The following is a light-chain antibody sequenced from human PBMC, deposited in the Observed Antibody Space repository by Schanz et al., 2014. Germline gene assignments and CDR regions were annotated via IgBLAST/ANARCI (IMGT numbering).Light chain of an antibody. J-gene: IGKJ1*01. V-gene: IGKV1-27*01. CDR2: AAS. CDR1: QGISNY. CDR3: QQYGSSPTWT. Sequence: DIQMTQSPSSLSASVGDRVTLTCRASQGISNYLAWYQQKPGKVPKLLIYAASTLQSGVPSRFSGSGSGTDFTLTISSLQPEDVAVYYCQQYGSSPTWTFGQGTKVEIK.